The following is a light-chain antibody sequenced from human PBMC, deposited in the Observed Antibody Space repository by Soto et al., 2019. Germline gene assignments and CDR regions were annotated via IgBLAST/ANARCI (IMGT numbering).Light chain of an antibody. CDR2: DAS. Sequence: EIVLTQSPGTLSLSPGERATLSCRASQSVSSSYLAWYQQKPGQAPRLLIYDASSRATGIPDRFSGSGSGTDFTLTISRLEPEDCAVYYCQQYGISPPLTFGGGTKVEIK. CDR3: QQYGISPPLT. CDR1: QSVSSSY. J-gene: IGKJ4*01. V-gene: IGKV3-20*01.